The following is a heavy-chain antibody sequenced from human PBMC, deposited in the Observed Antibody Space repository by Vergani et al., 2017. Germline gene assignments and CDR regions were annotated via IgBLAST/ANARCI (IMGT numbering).Heavy chain of an antibody. Sequence: QVQLVQSGAEVKKPGASVRVSCKASGGTFSSYAISWVRQAPGQGLEWMGGIIPIFGTANYAQKFQGRVTITADESTSTAYMELSSLRSEDTAVYYCASLPKYSYGPYYWGQGTLVTVSS. CDR1: GGTFSSYA. J-gene: IGHJ4*02. CDR2: IIPIFGTA. CDR3: ASLPKYSYGPYY. D-gene: IGHD5-18*01. V-gene: IGHV1-69*01.